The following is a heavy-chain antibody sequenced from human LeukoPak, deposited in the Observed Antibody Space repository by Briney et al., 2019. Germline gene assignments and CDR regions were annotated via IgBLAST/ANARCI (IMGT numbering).Heavy chain of an antibody. V-gene: IGHV3-7*01. CDR2: IKGDGSAK. Sequence: PGGSLRLSCAASGFTFSTSWMTWVRQAPGKGLEWVANIKGDGSAKNYVDFVKGRFTISRDNAKNALYLQMNSLRVEDTAVYYCARDKAYNSFDLWGQGTLVIVSS. CDR1: GFTFSTSW. D-gene: IGHD1-14*01. CDR3: ARDKAYNSFDL. J-gene: IGHJ5*02.